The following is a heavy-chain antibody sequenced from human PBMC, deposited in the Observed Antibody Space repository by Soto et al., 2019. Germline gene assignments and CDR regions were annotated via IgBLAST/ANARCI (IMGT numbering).Heavy chain of an antibody. D-gene: IGHD3-22*01. CDR1: GGSISSGDYY. CDR2: IYYSGST. J-gene: IGHJ3*02. V-gene: IGHV4-30-4*01. CDR3: ARVILYDSSGANAFDI. Sequence: QVQLQESGPGLEKPSQTLSLTCTVSGGSISSGDYYWSWIRQPPGKGLEWIGDIYYSGSTYYNPSLKSRITISVDTSKNQFSLKLSSVTAADTAVYYCARVILYDSSGANAFDIWGQGTMVTVSS.